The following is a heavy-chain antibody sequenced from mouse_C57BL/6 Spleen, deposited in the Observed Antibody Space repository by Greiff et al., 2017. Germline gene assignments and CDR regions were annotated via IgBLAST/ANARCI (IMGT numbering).Heavy chain of an antibody. CDR2: ISSGSSTI. V-gene: IGHV5-17*01. CDR3: ATNYGGAMDY. D-gene: IGHD1-2*01. J-gene: IGHJ4*01. CDR1: GFTFSDYG. Sequence: EVKLVESGGGLVKPGGSLKLSCAASGFTFSDYGMHWVRQAPEKGLEWVAYISSGSSTIYYADTVKGRFTISRDNAKNTLFLQMTSLRSEDTAMYYCATNYGGAMDYWGQGTSVTVSS.